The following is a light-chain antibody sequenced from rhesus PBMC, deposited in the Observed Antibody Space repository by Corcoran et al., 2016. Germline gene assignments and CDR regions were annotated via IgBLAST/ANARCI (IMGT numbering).Light chain of an antibody. CDR2: EAS. CDR3: KHYYSTPPWT. Sequence: DIQMTQSPSSLSASVGDRVTITCRASQGITNDLAWYQQKPGETPKLLIYEASSLQSGIPSRFSGSGFGTDFTLTISSLQSEYFATYYCKHYYSTPPWTFGQGTKVEIK. CDR1: QGITND. V-gene: IGKV1-25*01. J-gene: IGKJ1*01.